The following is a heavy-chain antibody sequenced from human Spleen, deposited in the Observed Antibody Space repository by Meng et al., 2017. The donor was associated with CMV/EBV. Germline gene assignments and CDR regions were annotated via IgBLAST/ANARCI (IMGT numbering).Heavy chain of an antibody. CDR3: ARSSSSSGYFDY. CDR1: GYSFTTYW. CDR2: IYPGDSDT. J-gene: IGHJ4*02. D-gene: IGHD3-22*01. Sequence: GESLKISCKASGYSFTTYWIGWVRQMPGKGLEWMGIIYPGDSDTRYSPSFLGQVTISADKSISTAYLQWSSLKASDTAMYYCARSSSSSGYFDYWGQGTLVTVSS. V-gene: IGHV5-51*01.